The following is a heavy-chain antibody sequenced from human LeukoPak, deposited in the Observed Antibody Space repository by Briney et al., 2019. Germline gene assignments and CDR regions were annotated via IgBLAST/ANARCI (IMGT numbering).Heavy chain of an antibody. V-gene: IGHV4-34*01. J-gene: IGHJ5*02. CDR3: ARVNIAAAGKTFDP. Sequence: SETLSLTCAVYGGSFSGYYWSWIRQPPGKGLEWIGEINHSGSTNYNPSLKSRVTISVDTSKNQFSLKLSSVTAADTAVYYCARVNIAAAGKTFDPWGQGTLVTVSS. CDR1: GGSFSGYY. CDR2: INHSGST. D-gene: IGHD6-13*01.